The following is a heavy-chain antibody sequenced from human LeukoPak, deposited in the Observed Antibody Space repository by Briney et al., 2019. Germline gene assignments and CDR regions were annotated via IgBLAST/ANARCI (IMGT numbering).Heavy chain of an antibody. J-gene: IGHJ6*02. CDR3: AGSSITMIVVAVYGMDV. V-gene: IGHV3-7*04. Sequence: GGSLRLSCAASGFTFSNYYMTWVRQAPGKGLGWVANIKQDGSEKYYVDSVKGRFTISRDNAKNSLYLQMNSLRAEDTAVYYCAGSSITMIVVAVYGMDVWGQGTTVTVSS. CDR1: GFTFSNYY. CDR2: IKQDGSEK. D-gene: IGHD3-22*01.